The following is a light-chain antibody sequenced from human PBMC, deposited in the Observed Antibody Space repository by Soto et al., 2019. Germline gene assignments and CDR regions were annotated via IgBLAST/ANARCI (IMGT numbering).Light chain of an antibody. CDR3: QQAASFPIT. V-gene: IGKV1-12*01. J-gene: IGKJ5*01. Sequence: DIQMTQSPSSVSAFVGDTVTLTCRASQAISSSLAWYQQKPGKAPNLLMFDASSLQSGVPSRFSCSGSGTDFTLTISGLQPEDFGTYYCQQAASFPITFGQGTRLDI. CDR1: QAISSS. CDR2: DAS.